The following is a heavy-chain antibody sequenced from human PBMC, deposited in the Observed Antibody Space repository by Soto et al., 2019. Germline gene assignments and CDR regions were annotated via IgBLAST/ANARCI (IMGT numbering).Heavy chain of an antibody. V-gene: IGHV3-30-3*01. D-gene: IGHD1-26*01. Sequence: QVQLVESGGGVVQPGRSLRLSCAASGFTFINYAMHWDRQAPGKGLEWVAVISYDGINKYYADSVKGRFTISRDNSKNTLYLQMNSLRAEDAAVSYCARATVGTSWDYFDYWAQGTLVTVSS. CDR3: ARATVGTSWDYFDY. J-gene: IGHJ4*02. CDR1: GFTFINYA. CDR2: ISYDGINK.